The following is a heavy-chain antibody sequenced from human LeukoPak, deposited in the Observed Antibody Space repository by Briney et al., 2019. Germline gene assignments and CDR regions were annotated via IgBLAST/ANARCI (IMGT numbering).Heavy chain of an antibody. CDR2: INHSGST. CDR1: GGSFSGYY. V-gene: IGHV4-34*01. CDR3: ARVTYYYGSGSFYYYMDV. Sequence: SETLSLTCAVYGGSFSGYYWSWIRQPPGKGLEWIGEINHSGSTNYNPSLKSRVTISVDTSKNQFSLKLSSVTAADTAVYYCARVTYYYGSGSFYYYMDVWGKGTPVTVSS. J-gene: IGHJ6*03. D-gene: IGHD3-10*01.